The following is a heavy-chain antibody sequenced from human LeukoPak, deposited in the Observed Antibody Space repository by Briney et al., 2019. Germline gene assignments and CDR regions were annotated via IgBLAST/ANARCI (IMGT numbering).Heavy chain of an antibody. CDR2: ISSSSSTI. CDR3: ARVGGYYDFWSGRPFDY. J-gene: IGHJ4*02. V-gene: IGHV3-48*01. D-gene: IGHD3-3*01. Sequence: GGSLRLSCAASGFTVSGNYVSWVRQAPGKGLEWVSYISSSSSTIYYADSVKGRFTISRDNAKNSLYLQMNSLRAEDTAVYYCARVGGYYDFWSGRPFDYWGQGTLVTVSS. CDR1: GFTVSGNY.